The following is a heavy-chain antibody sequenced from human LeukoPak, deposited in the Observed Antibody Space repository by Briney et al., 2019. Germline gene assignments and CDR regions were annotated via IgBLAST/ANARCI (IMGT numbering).Heavy chain of an antibody. D-gene: IGHD3-16*02. CDR3: AKYVWGSYPTFEDY. J-gene: IGHJ4*02. Sequence: SETLSLTCTVPGGSISSYYWSWIRQPPGKGLEWIGYISYSGSTNYNPSLKSRVTKSVDTSKNQCSLKLSSVTAADTAVYYCAKYVWGSYPTFEDYWGQGTLVTVSS. CDR2: ISYSGST. V-gene: IGHV4-59*01. CDR1: GGSISSYY.